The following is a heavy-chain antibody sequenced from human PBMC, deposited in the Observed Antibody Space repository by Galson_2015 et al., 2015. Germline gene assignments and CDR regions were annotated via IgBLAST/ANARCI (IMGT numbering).Heavy chain of an antibody. CDR2: IWYDGSNK. J-gene: IGHJ6*02. V-gene: IGHV3-33*01. CDR3: AREDVYQLPHYYYYGMDV. D-gene: IGHD2-2*01. Sequence: SLRLSCAASGFTFSSYGMHWVRQAPGKGLEWVAVIWYDGSNKYYADSVKGRFTISRDNSKNTLYLQMNSLRAEDTAVYYCAREDVYQLPHYYYYGMDVWGQGTTVTVSS. CDR1: GFTFSSYG.